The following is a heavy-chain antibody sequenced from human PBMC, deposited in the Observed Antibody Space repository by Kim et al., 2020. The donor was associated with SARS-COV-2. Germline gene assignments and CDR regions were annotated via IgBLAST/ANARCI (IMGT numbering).Heavy chain of an antibody. CDR3: AKVSSSRGYYYDSSGDAFDS. Sequence: GGSLRLSCAASGFTFSSYAMSWVRQAPGKGLEWVSAISGSGGSTYYADSVKGRFTISRDNSKNTLYLQMNSLRAEDTAVYYCAKVSSSRGYYYDSSGDAFDSWGHGTMVTVSS. CDR2: ISGSGGST. V-gene: IGHV3-23*01. D-gene: IGHD3-22*01. CDR1: GFTFSSYA. J-gene: IGHJ3*02.